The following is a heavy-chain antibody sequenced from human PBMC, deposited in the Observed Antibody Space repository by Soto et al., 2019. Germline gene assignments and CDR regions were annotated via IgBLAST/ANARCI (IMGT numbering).Heavy chain of an antibody. D-gene: IGHD1-1*01. Sequence: SETLSLTCTVSGGSISSSSYYWGWIRQPPGKGLEWIGSIYYSGSAYYNPSLNSRVTISVDTSKNQFSLKLSSVTAADTAVYYCASGTTTNFDYWGQGTLVTVSS. CDR1: GGSISSSSYY. J-gene: IGHJ4*02. CDR3: ASGTTTNFDY. CDR2: IYYSGSA. V-gene: IGHV4-39*07.